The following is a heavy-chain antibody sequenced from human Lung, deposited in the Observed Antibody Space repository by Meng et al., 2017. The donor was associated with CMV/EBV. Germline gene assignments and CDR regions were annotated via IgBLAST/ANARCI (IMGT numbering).Heavy chain of an antibody. CDR1: GYTFTSYD. CDR3: ARGYCSGGSCPVFDP. V-gene: IGHV1-8*01. CDR2: MNPNSGNT. Sequence: AEVKRPGASGMGACKASGYTFTSYDINWVRQATGQGREWMGWMNPNSGNTGYAQKFQGRVTMTRNTSISTAYMELSTLRLGDTAVYYCARGYCSGGSCPVFDPWGQGTLVTVSS. D-gene: IGHD2-15*01. J-gene: IGHJ5*02.